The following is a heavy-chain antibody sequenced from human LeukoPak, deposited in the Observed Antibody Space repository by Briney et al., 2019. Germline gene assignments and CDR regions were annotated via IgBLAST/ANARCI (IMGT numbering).Heavy chain of an antibody. CDR3: ARGRGVRGLDY. D-gene: IGHD3-10*01. CDR2: IYYSGST. V-gene: IGHV4-31*03. Sequence: PSQTLSLTCTVSGGSISSGGYYWSWIRQHPGKGLEWIGYIYYSGSTYYNPSLKSRVSISVDASKNQFSLKLSSVTAADTAVYYCARGRGVRGLDYWGQGTLVTVSS. J-gene: IGHJ4*02. CDR1: GGSISSGGYY.